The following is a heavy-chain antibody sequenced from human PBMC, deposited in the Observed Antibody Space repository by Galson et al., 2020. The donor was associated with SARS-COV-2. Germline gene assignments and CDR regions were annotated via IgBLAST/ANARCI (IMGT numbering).Heavy chain of an antibody. V-gene: IGHV3-30-3*01. Sequence: GGSLRLSCAASGFTFSSYVMHWVRQAPGKGLEWVTLISYDGGNIYYADSVQGRFTVSRDDSKNTLYLQMDSLRAEDTAVYYCAREYRVMGATIRTLDIWGQGTMVTVSS. D-gene: IGHD1-26*01. CDR1: GFTFSSYV. CDR3: AREYRVMGATIRTLDI. CDR2: ISYDGGNI. J-gene: IGHJ3*02.